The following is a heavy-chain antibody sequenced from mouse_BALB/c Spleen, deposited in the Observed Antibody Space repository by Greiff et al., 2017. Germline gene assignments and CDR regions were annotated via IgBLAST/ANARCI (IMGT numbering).Heavy chain of an antibody. Sequence: EVQVVESGGGLVKPGGSLKLSCAASGFTFSSYAMSWVRQTPEKRLEWVASISSGGSTYYPDSVKGRFTISRDNARNILYLQMSSLRSEDTAMYYCARRDYGYFDYWGQGTTLTVSS. CDR3: ARRDYGYFDY. D-gene: IGHD1-1*01. J-gene: IGHJ2*01. V-gene: IGHV5-6-5*01. CDR2: ISSGGST. CDR1: GFTFSSYA.